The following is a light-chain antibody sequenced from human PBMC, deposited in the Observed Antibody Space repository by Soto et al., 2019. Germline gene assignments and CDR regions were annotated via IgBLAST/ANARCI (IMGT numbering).Light chain of an antibody. J-gene: IGKJ1*01. CDR3: QQYNSYQGT. CDR2: AAS. CDR1: QSISSW. Sequence: DIQMTQSPSTLSASVGDRVTITCRASQSISSWLAWYQQKPGKAPKLLIYAASSLESGVPSRFSGSGSGTEFILTISSLQPEDFATYYCQQYNSYQGTFGHGTKVEIK. V-gene: IGKV1-5*01.